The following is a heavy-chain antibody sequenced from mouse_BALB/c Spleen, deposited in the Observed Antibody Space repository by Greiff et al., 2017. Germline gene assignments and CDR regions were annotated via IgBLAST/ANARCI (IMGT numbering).Heavy chain of an antibody. V-gene: IGHV5-6-5*01. CDR2: ISSGGST. J-gene: IGHJ3*01. Sequence: EVKLVESGGGLVKPGGSLKLSCAASGFTFSSYAMSWVRQTLEKRLEWVASISSGGSTYYPDSVKGRFTISRDNARNILYLQMSSLRSEDTAMYYCASEAVYYGQEFAYWGQGTLVTVSA. CDR3: ASEAVYYGQEFAY. CDR1: GFTFSSYA. D-gene: IGHD2-1*01.